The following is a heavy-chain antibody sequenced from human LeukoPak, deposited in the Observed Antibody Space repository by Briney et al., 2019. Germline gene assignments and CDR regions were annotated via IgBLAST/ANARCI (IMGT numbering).Heavy chain of an antibody. D-gene: IGHD1-7*01. Sequence: SETLSLTCAVYGGSCSGYYWSWLRQPPGKGLEWMGEINHSGSTNYNPSLKSRVTISVDTSRNQFSLKLSSVTAADTAVYYCAREEGYNWNYVGWFDPGGQGTLVTVSS. CDR2: INHSGST. CDR3: AREEGYNWNYVGWFDP. CDR1: GGSCSGYY. J-gene: IGHJ5*02. V-gene: IGHV4-34*01.